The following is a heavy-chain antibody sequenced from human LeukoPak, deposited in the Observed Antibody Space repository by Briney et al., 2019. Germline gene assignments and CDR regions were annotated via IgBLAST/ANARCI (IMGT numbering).Heavy chain of an antibody. J-gene: IGHJ3*02. D-gene: IGHD3-22*01. CDR3: ARDVTSPGSYDSSGYNAFDI. V-gene: IGHV4-39*07. CDR1: GGSTSSSSYN. Sequence: PSETLSLTCTVSGGSTSSSSYNWGWIRQPPGKGLEWIRSIYYSGSTYYNPSLKSRVTISVDTSKNQFSLKLSSVTAADTAVYYCARDVTSPGSYDSSGYNAFDIWGQGTMVTVSS. CDR2: IYYSGST.